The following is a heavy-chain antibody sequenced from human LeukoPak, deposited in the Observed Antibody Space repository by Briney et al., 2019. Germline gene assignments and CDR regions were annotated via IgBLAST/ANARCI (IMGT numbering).Heavy chain of an antibody. D-gene: IGHD6-19*01. CDR2: IKQDGSEK. V-gene: IGHV3-7*01. CDR3: ARGSWGQWLAYFDY. J-gene: IGHJ4*02. Sequence: GGSLRLSCAASGFTFNNYWMSWVRQAPGKGLEWVANIKQDGSEKYYVDSVKGRFTISRDNAKNSLYLQMNSLRAEDTAVYYCARGSWGQWLAYFDYWGQGTLVTVSS. CDR1: GFTFNNYW.